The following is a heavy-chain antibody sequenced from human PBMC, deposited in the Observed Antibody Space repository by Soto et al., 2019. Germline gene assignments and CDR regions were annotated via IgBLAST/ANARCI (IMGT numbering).Heavy chain of an antibody. CDR2: ISSSSSYI. CDR1: GFTFSSYS. V-gene: IGHV3-21*01. Sequence: LSCAASGFTFSSYSMNWVRQAPGKGLEWVSSISSSSSYIYYADSVKGRFTISRDNAKNSLYLQMNSLRAEDTAVYYCARVGGGYQLLHAFDIWGQGTMVTVSS. D-gene: IGHD2-2*01. CDR3: ARVGGGYQLLHAFDI. J-gene: IGHJ3*02.